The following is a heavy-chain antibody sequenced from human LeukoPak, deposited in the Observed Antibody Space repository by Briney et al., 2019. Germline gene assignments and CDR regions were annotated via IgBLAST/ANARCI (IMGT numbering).Heavy chain of an antibody. Sequence: GGSLRLSCAASEFTFSSYSMNWVRQAPGKGLEWVSSISSSTNYIYYADSVKGRFTISRDNAKNSLYLQMNSLKAEDTAVYYCARSSIPGPAFDIWGQGTMVTVSS. CDR1: EFTFSSYS. V-gene: IGHV3-21*01. CDR3: ARSSIPGPAFDI. J-gene: IGHJ3*02. D-gene: IGHD2-2*02. CDR2: ISSSTNYI.